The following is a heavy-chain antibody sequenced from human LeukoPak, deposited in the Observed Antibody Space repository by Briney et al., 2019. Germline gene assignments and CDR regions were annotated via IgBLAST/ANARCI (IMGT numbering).Heavy chain of an antibody. J-gene: IGHJ4*02. Sequence: GGSLRLSCAASGFTFSNYAMSWVRQAPGKGLERVSGISDSGGRIYYADSLKGRFTISRDNSKNTLYLQMNSLRAEDTAVYHCAKERRSIITMIVVVDYFDYWGQGTLVTVSS. CDR2: ISDSGGRI. CDR3: AKERRSIITMIVVVDYFDY. CDR1: GFTFSNYA. D-gene: IGHD3-22*01. V-gene: IGHV3-23*01.